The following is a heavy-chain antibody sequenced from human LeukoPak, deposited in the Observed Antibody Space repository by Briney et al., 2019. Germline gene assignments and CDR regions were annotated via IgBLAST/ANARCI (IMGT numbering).Heavy chain of an antibody. CDR2: IFHTGST. V-gene: IGHV4-34*12. CDR1: GGSFSGYY. J-gene: IGHJ6*03. CDR3: ARTTGSFYFYYYMDV. D-gene: IGHD1-26*01. Sequence: PSETLSLTCAVYGGSFSGYYWSWIRQPPGKGLEWIGYIFHTGSTYYNPSLKSRVTISVDTSKNQFSLRLSSVTAADTAVYYCARTTGSFYFYYYMDVWGKGTTVTVSS.